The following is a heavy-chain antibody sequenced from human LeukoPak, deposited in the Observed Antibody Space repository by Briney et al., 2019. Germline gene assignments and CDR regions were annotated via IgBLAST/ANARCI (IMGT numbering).Heavy chain of an antibody. CDR2: IYYSGST. CDR3: ARDPIPDYYDSSDMPLGY. J-gene: IGHJ4*02. D-gene: IGHD3-22*01. CDR1: GGSISSYY. V-gene: IGHV4-59*12. Sequence: SETLSLTCTVSGGSISSYYWSWIRQPPGKGLEWIGYIYYSGSTNYNPSLKSRVTISVDTSKNQFSLKLSSVTAADTAVYYCARDPIPDYYDSSDMPLGYWGQGTLVTVSS.